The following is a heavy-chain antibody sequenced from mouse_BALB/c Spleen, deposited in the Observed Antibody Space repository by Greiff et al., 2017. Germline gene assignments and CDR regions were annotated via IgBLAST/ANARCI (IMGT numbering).Heavy chain of an antibody. J-gene: IGHJ4*01. D-gene: IGHD1-3*01. Sequence: EVQLVESGAELVKPGASVKLSCTASGFNIKDTYMHWVKQRPEQGLEWIGRIDPANGNTKYDPKFQGKATITADTSSNTAYLQLSSLTSEDTAVYYCARKWNYAMDYWGQGTSVTVSS. CDR1: GFNIKDTY. V-gene: IGHV14-3*02. CDR2: IDPANGNT. CDR3: ARKWNYAMDY.